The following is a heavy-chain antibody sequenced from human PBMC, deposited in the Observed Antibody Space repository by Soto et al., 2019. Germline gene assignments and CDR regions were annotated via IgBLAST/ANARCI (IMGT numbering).Heavy chain of an antibody. V-gene: IGHV4-61*08. J-gene: IGHJ4*02. CDR1: GGSISSGDYY. D-gene: IGHD6-13*01. CDR3: ARDKLDGFDY. Sequence: PSETLSLTCTVSGGSISSGDYYWSWIRQPPGKGLEWIGYIYYSGSTNYNPSLKSRVTISVDTSKNQSSPKLSSVTAADTAVYYCARDKLDGFDYWGQGTLVTVSS. CDR2: IYYSGST.